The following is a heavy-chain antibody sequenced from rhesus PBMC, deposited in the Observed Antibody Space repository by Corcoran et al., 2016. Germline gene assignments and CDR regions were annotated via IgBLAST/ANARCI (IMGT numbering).Heavy chain of an antibody. D-gene: IGHD6S26*01. J-gene: IGHJ4*01. V-gene: IGHV4-81*01. CDR2: IDGNIAGT. CDR1: GGSISSSY. Sequence: QLQLQESGPGLVKPSETLSVTCAVSGGSISSSYWSWIRQAPGKGLEWIGNIDGNIAGTNNNPTLKCRGNISKDTSKNQLSLKLSSVTAADTAVYYWARKGSGWSDRFDFWGQGALVTVAS. CDR3: ARKGSGWSDRFDF.